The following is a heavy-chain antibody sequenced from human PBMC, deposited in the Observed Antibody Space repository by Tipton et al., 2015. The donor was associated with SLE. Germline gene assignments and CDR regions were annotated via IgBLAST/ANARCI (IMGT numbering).Heavy chain of an antibody. Sequence: TLSLTCIVSGGSISSGGYFWSWIRQYPGKGLEWIGNIYYGGSTHFNASLKSRVTISLDTSENQFSLRLTSVTAADTAVYFCARGVGARDYFDYWGQGTLVTVSS. CDR1: GGSISSGGYF. CDR3: ARGVGARDYFDY. CDR2: IYYGGST. J-gene: IGHJ4*02. D-gene: IGHD1-26*01. V-gene: IGHV4-31*03.